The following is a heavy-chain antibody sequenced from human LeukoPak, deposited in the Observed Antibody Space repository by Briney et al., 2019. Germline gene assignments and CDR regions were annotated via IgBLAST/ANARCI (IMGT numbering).Heavy chain of an antibody. J-gene: IGHJ4*02. Sequence: SQTLSLTCTVSGGSISSDSYYWSWIRQPAGKGLEWIGRIYTSGSTNYNPSLKSRVTISVDTSKNQFSLKLSSVTAADTAVYYCAREGFTVDTAMVDYWGQGTLVTVSS. CDR1: GGSISSDSYY. CDR3: AREGFTVDTAMVDY. V-gene: IGHV4-61*02. D-gene: IGHD5-18*01. CDR2: IYTSGST.